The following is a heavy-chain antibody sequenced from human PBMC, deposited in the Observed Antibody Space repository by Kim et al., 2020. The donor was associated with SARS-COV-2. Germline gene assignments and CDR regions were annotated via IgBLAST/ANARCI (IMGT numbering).Heavy chain of an antibody. D-gene: IGHD3-16*01. CDR3: ATGELEMATIFGY. Sequence: YAQKFQGRVTMTEDTSTDTAYMELSSLRSEDTAVYYCATGELEMATIFGYWGQGTLVTVSS. V-gene: IGHV1-24*01. J-gene: IGHJ4*02.